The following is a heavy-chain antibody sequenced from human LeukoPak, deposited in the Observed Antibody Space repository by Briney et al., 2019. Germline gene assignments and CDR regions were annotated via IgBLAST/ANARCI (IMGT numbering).Heavy chain of an antibody. J-gene: IGHJ6*04. Sequence: ASVKVSCKASGFTFTSSAVQWVRQARGQRLEWIGWIVVGSGNTNYAQKFQERVTITRDMSTSTAYMELSSLRSEDTAVYYCARSSTYAYGSGSYYNEVYYYGMDVWGKGTTVTVSS. V-gene: IGHV1-58*01. CDR2: IVVGSGNT. CDR1: GFTFTSSA. D-gene: IGHD3-10*01. CDR3: ARSSTYAYGSGSYYNEVYYYGMDV.